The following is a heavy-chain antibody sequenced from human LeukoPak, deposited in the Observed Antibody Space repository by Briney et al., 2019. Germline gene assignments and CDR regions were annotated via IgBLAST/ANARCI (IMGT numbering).Heavy chain of an antibody. CDR3: ARLQLPGGGWFDP. CDR1: GYSLTSYL. J-gene: IGHJ5*02. Sequence: GESPNLYRKGSGYSLTSYLIGLERQTPRKGPEWMGIIYPGDSDIRYSPSFQGQVTISAVKSISTAYLQWSSLKASDTAMYYCARLQLPGGGWFDPWGQGTLATVSS. CDR2: IYPGDSDI. D-gene: IGHD2-2*01. V-gene: IGHV5-51*01.